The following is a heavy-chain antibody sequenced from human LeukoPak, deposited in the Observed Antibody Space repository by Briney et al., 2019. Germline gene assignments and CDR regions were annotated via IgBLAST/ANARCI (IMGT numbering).Heavy chain of an antibody. D-gene: IGHD6-19*01. CDR3: ARGPRIAVAGTYFDY. Sequence: GGSQRLSCAASGFTVSGNYMSWVRQAPGKGLEWVSIIYSGSSTFYADSVKGRFTISRDNSKNAVYLQMNSLRAEDTAVYYCARGPRIAVAGTYFDYWGQGTLVTVSS. CDR2: IYSGSST. V-gene: IGHV3-66*01. J-gene: IGHJ4*02. CDR1: GFTVSGNY.